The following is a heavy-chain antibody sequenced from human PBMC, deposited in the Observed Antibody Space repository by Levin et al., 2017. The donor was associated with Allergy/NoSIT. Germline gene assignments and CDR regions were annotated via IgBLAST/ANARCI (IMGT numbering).Heavy chain of an antibody. CDR3: AKPGYSGSYYGRRRFDY. Sequence: GGSLRLSCAASGFTFSSYAMSWVRQAPGKGLEWVSAISGSGGSTYYADSVKGRFTISRDNSKNTLYLQMNSLRAEDTAVYYCAKPGYSGSYYGRRRFDYWGQGTLVTVSS. J-gene: IGHJ4*02. CDR2: ISGSGGST. CDR1: GFTFSSYA. V-gene: IGHV3-23*01. D-gene: IGHD1-26*01.